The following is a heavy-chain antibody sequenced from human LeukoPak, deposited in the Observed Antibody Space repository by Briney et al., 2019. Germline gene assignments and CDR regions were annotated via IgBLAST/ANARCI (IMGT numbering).Heavy chain of an antibody. CDR1: GYTFTSYA. V-gene: IGHV1-3*01. Sequence: ASVTVSCKASGYTFTSYAMHWVRQAPGQRLEWMGWINAGNGNTKYSQKFQGRVTITRDTSASTAYMELSSLRSEDTAVYYCARGSHESSGHGIDYWGQGTLVTVSS. CDR2: INAGNGNT. CDR3: ARGSHESSGHGIDY. D-gene: IGHD3-22*01. J-gene: IGHJ4*02.